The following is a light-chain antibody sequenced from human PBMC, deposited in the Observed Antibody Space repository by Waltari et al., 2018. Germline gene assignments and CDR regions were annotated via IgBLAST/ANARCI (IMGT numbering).Light chain of an antibody. CDR2: WAS. J-gene: IGKJ2*03. V-gene: IGKV4-1*01. CDR1: LSLLHSPNNKNY. Sequence: DIVMTQSPDSLAVSLGERATINCRSSLSLLHSPNNKNYIGWYQQKPGQPHKLLIYWASTRSSGVTDRFSGSGSGTDFTLTIASLQAEDVAIYYCQQDYGPGYSFGQGTRLEIK. CDR3: QQDYGPGYS.